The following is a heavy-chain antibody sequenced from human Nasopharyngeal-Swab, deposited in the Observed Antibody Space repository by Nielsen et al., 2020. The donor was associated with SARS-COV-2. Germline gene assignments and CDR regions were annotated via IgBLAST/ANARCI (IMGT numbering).Heavy chain of an antibody. Sequence: LETLSLTCTVSGGSISSSSYYWGWIRQPPGKGLEWIGSIYYSGSTYYNPSLKSRVTISVDTSKNQFSLKLSSVTAADTAVYYCARISEYYDFWSGYYVDYWGQGTLVTVSS. CDR3: ARISEYYDFWSGYYVDY. CDR2: IYYSGST. J-gene: IGHJ4*02. V-gene: IGHV4-39*01. CDR1: GGSISSSSYY. D-gene: IGHD3-3*01.